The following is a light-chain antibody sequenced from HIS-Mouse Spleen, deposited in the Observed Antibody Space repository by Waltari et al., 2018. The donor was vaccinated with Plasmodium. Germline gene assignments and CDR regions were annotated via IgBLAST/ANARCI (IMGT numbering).Light chain of an antibody. CDR2: DVS. J-gene: IGLJ2*01. CDR1: SSDAGGYNY. V-gene: IGLV2-14*03. CDR3: SSYTSSSTHVV. Sequence: QSALTQPASVSGSPGQSITISCTGTSSDAGGYNYVSWYQHHPGKAPKLMIYDVSNRPSGVSNRFSGSKSGNTASLTISGLQAEDEADYYCSSYTSSSTHVVFGGGTKLTVL.